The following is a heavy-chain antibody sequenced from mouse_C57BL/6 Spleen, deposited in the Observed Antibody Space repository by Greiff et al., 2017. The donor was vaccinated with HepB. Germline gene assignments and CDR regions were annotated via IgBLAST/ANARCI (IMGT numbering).Heavy chain of an antibody. CDR2: ISSGSSTI. J-gene: IGHJ1*03. CDR3: ARPAYYSNQGYFDV. V-gene: IGHV5-17*01. D-gene: IGHD2-5*01. Sequence: DVKLQESGGGLVKPGGSLKLSCAASGFTFSDYGMHWVRQAPEKGLEWVAYISSGSSTIYYADTVKGRFTISRDNAKNTLFLQMTSLRSEDTAMYYCARPAYYSNQGYFDVWGTGTTVTVSS. CDR1: GFTFSDYG.